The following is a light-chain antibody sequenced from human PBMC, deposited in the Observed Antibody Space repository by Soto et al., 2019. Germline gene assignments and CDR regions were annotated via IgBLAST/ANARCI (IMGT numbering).Light chain of an antibody. Sequence: EIVLTQSPATLSLSPGERATLSCRASQSVSSYLAWYQQKPGQARRLLIYDASNRATGIPARFSGSGSGTDFTLTISSLEPEDFAVYYCQQRSSWPDTFGGGTKVEIK. J-gene: IGKJ4*01. V-gene: IGKV3-11*01. CDR2: DAS. CDR1: QSVSSY. CDR3: QQRSSWPDT.